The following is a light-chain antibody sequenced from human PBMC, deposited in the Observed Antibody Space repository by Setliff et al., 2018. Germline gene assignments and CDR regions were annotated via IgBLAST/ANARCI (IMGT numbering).Light chain of an antibody. V-gene: IGLV1-40*01. CDR1: SSNIGAGYD. J-gene: IGLJ1*01. CDR2: GNS. CDR3: QSYDSSLSGSDV. Sequence: QSVLPQPPSVSGAPGQRVTISCTGSSSNIGAGYDVHWYQQLPGTAPKLLIYGNSNRPSGVPDRFSGSKSGTSASLAITGLQAEDEADYYCQSYDSSLSGSDVFGTGTKV.